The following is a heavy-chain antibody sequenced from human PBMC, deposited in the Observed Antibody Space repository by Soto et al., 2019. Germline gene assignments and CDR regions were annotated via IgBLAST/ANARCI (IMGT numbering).Heavy chain of an antibody. V-gene: IGHV5-10-1*01. CDR3: ATDXDHHVGMGHYYYYGMDV. D-gene: IGHD1-1*01. CDR1: GYSFTIYW. Sequence: GESLKISCKGSGYSFTIYWISWVRQMPGKGLEWMGRIDPSDSYTNYSPSFQGHVTISADKSISTAYLQWSSLKASDTAMYYCATDXDHHVGMGHYYYYGMDVWGQGTTVTVSS. CDR2: IDPSDSYT. J-gene: IGHJ6*02.